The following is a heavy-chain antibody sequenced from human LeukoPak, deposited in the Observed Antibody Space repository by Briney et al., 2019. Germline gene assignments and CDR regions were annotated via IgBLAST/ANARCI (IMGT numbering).Heavy chain of an antibody. J-gene: IGHJ4*02. D-gene: IGHD6-13*01. CDR1: GYTSTSYA. V-gene: IGHV7-4-1*02. CDR3: ASSPSIAAAGTFYY. Sequence: GASVKVSCKASGYTSTSYAMNWVRQAPGQGLEWMGWINTNTGNPTYAQGFTGRFVFSLDTSVSTAYLQISSLKAEDTAVYYCASSPSIAAAGTFYYWGQGTLVTVSS. CDR2: INTNTGNP.